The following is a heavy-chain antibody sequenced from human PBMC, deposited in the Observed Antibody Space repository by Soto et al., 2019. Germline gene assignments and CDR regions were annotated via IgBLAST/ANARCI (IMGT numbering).Heavy chain of an antibody. D-gene: IGHD3-10*01. CDR1: GGSFRGYY. CDR2: INHSGST. V-gene: IGHV4-34*01. Sequence: QVQQKRWGAELLKPRETLSLTGTVNGGSFRGYYWSWFRQPPGKGREWIGEINHSGSTNYNPSLKSRVTISVDTSKNQFSLKLSSVTAADTAVYYCARGGGSGSYYYWGQGTLVTVSS. CDR3: ARGGGSGSYYY. J-gene: IGHJ4*02.